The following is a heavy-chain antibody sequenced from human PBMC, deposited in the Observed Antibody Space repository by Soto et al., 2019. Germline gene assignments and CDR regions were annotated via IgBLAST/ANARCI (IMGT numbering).Heavy chain of an antibody. D-gene: IGHD2-8*01. CDR1: GYTFTSYA. CDR2: INAGNGNT. CDR3: ARGALGYCTNGVCYTGRDYYGMDV. V-gene: IGHV1-3*01. J-gene: IGHJ6*02. Sequence: XSVKVSCKASGYTFTSYAMHWVRQAPGQSLEWMGWINAGNGNTKYSQKFQGRVTITRDTSASASYMELSSLRSEDTAVYYCARGALGYCTNGVCYTGRDYYGMDVWGQGTTVTVSS.